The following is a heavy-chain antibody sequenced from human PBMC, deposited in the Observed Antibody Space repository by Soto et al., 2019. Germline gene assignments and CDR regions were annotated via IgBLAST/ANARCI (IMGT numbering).Heavy chain of an antibody. V-gene: IGHV4-59*06. Sequence: PSATLSLTCTVSGGSISSYYWSWIRQHPGKGLEWIGYIYYSGSTYYNPSLKSRVTISVDTSKNQFSLKLSSVTAADTAVDYCARDAGARYYFDYWGQGSLVTVSS. D-gene: IGHD1-1*01. CDR2: IYYSGST. CDR3: ARDAGARYYFDY. CDR1: GGSISSYY. J-gene: IGHJ4*02.